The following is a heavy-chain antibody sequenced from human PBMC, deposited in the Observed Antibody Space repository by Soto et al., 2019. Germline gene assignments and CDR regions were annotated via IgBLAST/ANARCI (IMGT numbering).Heavy chain of an antibody. V-gene: IGHV3-30*18. CDR3: AKVIRTGYSSAGMVAVMAA. CDR2: ISYDGSNK. CDR1: GFTFSSYG. J-gene: IGHJ6*02. Sequence: QVQLVESGGGVVQPGRSLRLSCAASGFTFSSYGMHWVRQAPGKGLEWVAVISYDGSNKYYADSVKGRFTISRDNSKNSLYLQMTAWKLEDTAVYYWAKVIRTGYSSAGMVAVMAAWGQGTRVTASS. D-gene: IGHD6-19*01.